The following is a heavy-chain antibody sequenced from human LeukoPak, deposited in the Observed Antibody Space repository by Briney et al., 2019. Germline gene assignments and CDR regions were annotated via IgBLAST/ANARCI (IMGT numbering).Heavy chain of an antibody. Sequence: GGSLRLSCAASGFTVSSNYMNWVRQAPGKGLEWVSVIYSGGDTFYADSVKGRFTISRDNSKNTLYLQMNSLRAEDTAVYHCVRDRGAYYYDTGYWGQGTLVTVSS. CDR2: IYSGGDT. J-gene: IGHJ4*02. V-gene: IGHV3-66*01. CDR3: VRDRGAYYYDTGY. CDR1: GFTVSSNY. D-gene: IGHD3-22*01.